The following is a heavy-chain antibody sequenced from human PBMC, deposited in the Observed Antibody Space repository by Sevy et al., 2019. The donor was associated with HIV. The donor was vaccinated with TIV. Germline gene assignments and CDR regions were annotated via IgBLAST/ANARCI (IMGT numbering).Heavy chain of an antibody. V-gene: IGHV4-30-4*01. Sequence: SETLSLTCTVSGGSISSGDYYWSWIRQPPGKGLEWIGYIYYSGSTYYNPSLRSRVTISVDTSKNQFSLKLSSVTAADTAVYYCARVSAVRYSNYYYYGMDVWGQGTTVTVSS. CDR3: ARVSAVRYSNYYYYGMDV. J-gene: IGHJ6*02. D-gene: IGHD4-4*01. CDR2: IYYSGST. CDR1: GGSISSGDYY.